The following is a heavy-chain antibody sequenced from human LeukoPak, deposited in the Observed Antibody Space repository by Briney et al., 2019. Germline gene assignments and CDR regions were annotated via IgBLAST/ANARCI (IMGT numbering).Heavy chain of an antibody. D-gene: IGHD1-1*01. CDR1: GFTLSSYS. CDR3: ARDLLELGAGC. CDR2: ISSSSSYI. J-gene: IGHJ4*02. V-gene: IGHV3-21*01. Sequence: GGSLRLSCAASGFTLSSYSMNWVRQAPGKGLEWVSSISSSSSYIYYADSVKGRFTISRDNAKNSLYLQMNSLRAEDTAVYYCARDLLELGAGCWGQGTLVTVSS.